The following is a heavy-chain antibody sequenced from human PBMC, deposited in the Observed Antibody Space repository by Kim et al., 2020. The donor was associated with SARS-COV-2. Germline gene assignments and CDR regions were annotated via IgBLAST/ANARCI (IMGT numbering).Heavy chain of an antibody. CDR3: XRGGXXDP. CDR1: GGSISSSSYY. V-gene: IGHV4-39*01. D-gene: IGHD3-16*01. CDR2: IYYXGST. Sequence: SETLSLTCTVSGGSISSSSYYWGWIRQPPGXXLEWIGSIYYXGSTYYNPSLKSRXXISGXXSKNXFSLKXSSVXXADTXXYYXXRGGXXDPWXXGTLVTVSS. J-gene: IGHJ5*02.